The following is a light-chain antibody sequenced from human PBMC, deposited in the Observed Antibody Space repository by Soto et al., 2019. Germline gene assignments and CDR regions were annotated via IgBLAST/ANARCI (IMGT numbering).Light chain of an antibody. CDR2: AAS. CDR1: QSISNY. V-gene: IGKV3-11*01. Sequence: DILVTQSPATRSLSPGERAALSCSASQSISNYSACYQQRPRQAPRSLIYAASIRATGTHTRFSGSGSGTDFTLTISSLEPEDVAYYFCQQRSTRPTFGQGTRLEI. CDR3: QQRSTRPT. J-gene: IGKJ5*01.